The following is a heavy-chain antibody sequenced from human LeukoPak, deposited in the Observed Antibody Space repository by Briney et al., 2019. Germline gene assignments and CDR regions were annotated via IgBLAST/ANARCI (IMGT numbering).Heavy chain of an antibody. CDR2: ISFDGSNK. Sequence: GGSLRLSCAASGFTFSSYAMHWVRQAPGKGLEWVALISFDGSNKYYADSVKGRFTISRDNSKNTLFLQMNSLRAEDTAVYYCARGSYSSSWKTFDYWGQGTLVTVSS. CDR1: GFTFSSYA. CDR3: ARGSYSSSWKTFDY. J-gene: IGHJ4*02. D-gene: IGHD6-13*01. V-gene: IGHV3-30*04.